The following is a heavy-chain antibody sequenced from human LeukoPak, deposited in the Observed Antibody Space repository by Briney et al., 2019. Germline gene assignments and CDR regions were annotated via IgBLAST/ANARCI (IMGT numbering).Heavy chain of an antibody. CDR2: INPSGGST. CDR3: ARVGGVVVPASEY. J-gene: IGHJ4*02. V-gene: IGHV1-46*01. CDR1: GYTFSDYY. D-gene: IGHD2-2*01. Sequence: ASVKVSCKASGYTFSDYYMHWVRQAPGQGLEWMGIINPSGGSTSYAQKFQGRVTMTRDTSTSTVYMELSSLRSEDTAVYYCARVGGVVVPASEYWGQGTLVTVSS.